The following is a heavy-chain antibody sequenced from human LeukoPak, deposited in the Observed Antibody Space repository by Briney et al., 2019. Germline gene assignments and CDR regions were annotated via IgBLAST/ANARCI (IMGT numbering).Heavy chain of an antibody. CDR3: ARAGTYYDILTGYLDHAFDI. CDR2: INAGNGNT. Sequence: ASVKVSCKASGYTFTSYAMHWVRQAPGQRLEWMGWINAGNGNTKYSQNFQGRVTITRDTSASTAYMELSRLRSDDTAVYYCARAGTYYDILTGYLDHAFDIWGQGTMVTVSS. J-gene: IGHJ3*02. CDR1: GYTFTSYA. V-gene: IGHV1-3*01. D-gene: IGHD3-9*01.